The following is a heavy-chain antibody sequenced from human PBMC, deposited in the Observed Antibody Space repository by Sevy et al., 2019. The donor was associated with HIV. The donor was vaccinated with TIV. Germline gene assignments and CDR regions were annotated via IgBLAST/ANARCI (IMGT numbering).Heavy chain of an antibody. J-gene: IGHJ4*02. D-gene: IGHD3-22*01. CDR1: GGSFSGYY. CDR2: INHSGST. V-gene: IGHV4-34*01. Sequence: SETLSLTCAVYGGSFSGYYWSWIRQPPGKGLEWIGAINHSGSTNYNPSLKSRVTISVDTSKNQFSLKLSSVTAADTAVYYCARGGLTYYYDSSGYYGYWGQGTLVTVSS. CDR3: ARGGLTYYYDSSGYYGY.